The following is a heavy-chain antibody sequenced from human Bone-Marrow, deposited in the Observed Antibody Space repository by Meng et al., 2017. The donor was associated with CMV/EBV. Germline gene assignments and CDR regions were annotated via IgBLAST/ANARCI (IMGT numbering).Heavy chain of an antibody. CDR1: GGSSSSGGYY. J-gene: IGHJ5*02. D-gene: IGHD6-13*01. CDR2: IYYSGST. Sequence: VAGGSSSSGGYYWSWIRQHPGKGLEWIGYIYYSGSTYYNPSLKSRVTISVDTSKNQFSLKLSSVTAADTAVYYCARLPGSSTNWFDPWGQGTLVTVSS. V-gene: IGHV4-31*02. CDR3: ARLPGSSTNWFDP.